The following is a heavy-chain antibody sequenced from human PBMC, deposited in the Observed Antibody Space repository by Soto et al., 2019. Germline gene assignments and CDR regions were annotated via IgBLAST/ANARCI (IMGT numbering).Heavy chain of an antibody. CDR1: GGSISSSSYY. J-gene: IGHJ3*02. Sequence: SETLSLTCTVSGGSISSSSYYWGWIRQPPGNGLEWIGSIYYSGSTYYNPSLKSRVTISEDTSKNQFSLKLSSVTAADTAVYYCARLGSSGWYIGAFDIWGQGTMVTVSS. CDR2: IYYSGST. D-gene: IGHD6-19*01. V-gene: IGHV4-39*01. CDR3: ARLGSSGWYIGAFDI.